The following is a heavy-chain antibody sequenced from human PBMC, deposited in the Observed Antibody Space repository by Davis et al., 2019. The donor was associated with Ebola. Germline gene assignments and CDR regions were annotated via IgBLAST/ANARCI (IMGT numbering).Heavy chain of an antibody. CDR2: ISAYNGNT. CDR1: GYTFISYG. CDR3: ARGDGYSYGLGGKGYFDL. V-gene: IGHV1-18*01. J-gene: IGHJ2*01. D-gene: IGHD5-18*01. Sequence: ASVKVSCKASGYTFISYGISWVRHHPRPGPAWMGWISAYNGNTNYAQKLQGRVTMTTDTSTSTAYMELRSLRSDDTAVYYCARGDGYSYGLGGKGYFDLWGRGTLVTVSS.